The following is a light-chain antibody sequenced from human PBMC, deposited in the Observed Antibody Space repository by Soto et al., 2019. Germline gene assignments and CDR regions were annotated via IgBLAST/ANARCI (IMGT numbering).Light chain of an antibody. J-gene: IGLJ1*01. Sequence: QSALTQPSSVSGSPGQSITISCTGTSSDVGGYNYVSWYQQHPGKAPKLMIYDVSNRPSGVSNRFSGSNSGNTASLTISGLQAEDEADYYCSSYTSSSTLLFGTGTKVTVL. CDR1: SSDVGGYNY. V-gene: IGLV2-14*01. CDR3: SSYTSSSTLL. CDR2: DVS.